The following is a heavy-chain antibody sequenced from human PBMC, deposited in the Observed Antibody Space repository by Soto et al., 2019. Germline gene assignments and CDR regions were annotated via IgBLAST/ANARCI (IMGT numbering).Heavy chain of an antibody. J-gene: IGHJ4*02. Sequence: LRLSCVISGLTPGTHGMTWVRRAPGRGPEWGSTISGSGGSTHYAESVQGRFTISRDTFGNTVFLQMNSLRAEDTAVYYCAKGPTPRDYLFIHYCGDWGQGSRVTVSS. D-gene: IGHD4-17*01. CDR1: GLTPGTHG. V-gene: IGHV3-23*01. CDR3: AKGPTPRDYLFIHYCGD. CDR2: ISGSGGST.